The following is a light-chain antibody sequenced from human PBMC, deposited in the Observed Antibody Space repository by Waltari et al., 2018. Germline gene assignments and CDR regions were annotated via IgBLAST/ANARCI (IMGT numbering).Light chain of an antibody. CDR3: YSAADSNLRV. J-gene: IGLJ3*02. V-gene: IGLV3-27*01. Sequence: RGFQEKPGQAPVLLIYKDTERPSGIPERFSGSSSGATVTLTISGAQVEDEADYYCYSAADSNLRVFGGGTKLTVL. CDR2: KDT.